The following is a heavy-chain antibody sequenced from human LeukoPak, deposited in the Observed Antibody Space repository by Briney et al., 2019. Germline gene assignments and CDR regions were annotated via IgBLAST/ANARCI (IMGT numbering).Heavy chain of an antibody. D-gene: IGHD6-13*01. V-gene: IGHV3-48*04. Sequence: QPGGSLRLSCTASGFPFSDYSMNWVRQAPGKGLEWISYIGISSGNTKYADSVKGRFTISADNARNSLYLQMNSLRVEDTAVYYCARDSAGNDYWGQGTLVTVSS. CDR1: GFPFSDYS. CDR3: ARDSAGNDY. CDR2: IGISSGNT. J-gene: IGHJ4*02.